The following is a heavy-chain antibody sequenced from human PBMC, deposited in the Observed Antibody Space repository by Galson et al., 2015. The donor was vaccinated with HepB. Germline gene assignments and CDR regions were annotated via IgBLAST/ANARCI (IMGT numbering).Heavy chain of an antibody. Sequence: SVKVSCKASGGTFSSYAISWERQAPGQGLEWMGGIIPIFGTANYAQKFQCRVTITADESTSTAYMELSSLRSEDTAVYYCARGAEDIVVVVAARGGMDVWGQATTVTVSS. J-gene: IGHJ6*02. V-gene: IGHV1-69*13. D-gene: IGHD2-15*01. CDR2: IIPIFGTA. CDR3: ARGAEDIVVVVAARGGMDV. CDR1: GGTFSSYA.